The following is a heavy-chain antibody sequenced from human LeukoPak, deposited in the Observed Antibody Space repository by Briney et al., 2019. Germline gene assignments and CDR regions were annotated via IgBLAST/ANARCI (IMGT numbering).Heavy chain of an antibody. J-gene: IGHJ3*02. CDR1: GFTFSSYW. CDR3: ARGGVNTFWSGYYGDAFDI. CDR2: IKQDGSEK. Sequence: GGSLRPSCAASGFTFSSYWMSWVRQAPGKGLEWVANIKQDGSEKYYVDSVKGRFTISRDNAKNSLYLQMNSLRAEDTAVYYCARGGVNTFWSGYYGDAFDIWGQGTVVTVSS. V-gene: IGHV3-7*01. D-gene: IGHD3-3*01.